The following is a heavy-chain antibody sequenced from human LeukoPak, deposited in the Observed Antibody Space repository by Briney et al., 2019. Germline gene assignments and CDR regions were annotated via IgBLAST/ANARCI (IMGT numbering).Heavy chain of an antibody. CDR3: ARQEDNYDYFDY. CDR2: LYYSGST. V-gene: IGHV4-39*01. CDR1: GGSISSSSCY. D-gene: IGHD5-18*01. J-gene: IGHJ4*02. Sequence: PSETLSLTCTVSGGSISSSSCYWGWIRQPPGKGLEWIGSLYYSGSTYYNPSLKSRVTISVDTSKNQFSLKLSSVTAADTAVCYCARQEDNYDYFDYWGQGTLVTVSS.